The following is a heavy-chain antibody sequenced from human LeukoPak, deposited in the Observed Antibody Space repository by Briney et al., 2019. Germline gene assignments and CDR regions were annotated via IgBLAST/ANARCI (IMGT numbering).Heavy chain of an antibody. J-gene: IGHJ4*02. CDR2: VIPSLDVA. Sequence: ASVKVSCKASGDTFFPYTFSWVRQAPGQGLEWIGRVIPSLDVANYAQKFQGRVTLSVDRDTAITYMEVTSLRSEDTAIYYCARDHCTPGTCLGGHWGQGTLVTVSS. V-gene: IGHV1-69*04. CDR1: GDTFFPYT. CDR3: ARDHCTPGTCLGGH. D-gene: IGHD2-15*01.